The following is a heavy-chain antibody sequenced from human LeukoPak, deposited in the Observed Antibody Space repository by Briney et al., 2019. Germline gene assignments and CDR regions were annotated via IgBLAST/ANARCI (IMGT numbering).Heavy chain of an antibody. CDR3: ARDGISCTGGHCYFAS. CDR1: GFILSNYW. CDR2: INNDGSST. D-gene: IGHD2-8*02. V-gene: IGHV3-74*01. Sequence: TGGSLRLSCATSGFILSNYWMHWVRQAPGKGLVCVSRINNDGSSTTYADSVKGRFTISRDNARNTLYLQMNSLRAEDTAVYYCARDGISCTGGHCYFASWGQGTLVTVSS. J-gene: IGHJ4*02.